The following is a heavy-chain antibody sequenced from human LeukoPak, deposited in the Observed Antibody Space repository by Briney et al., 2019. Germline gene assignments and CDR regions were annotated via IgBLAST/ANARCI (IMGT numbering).Heavy chain of an antibody. D-gene: IGHD3-22*01. CDR1: GGSVSSGSYY. V-gene: IGHV4-61*01. CDR2: IYYSGST. CDR3: ARGGYGEYYYDSSGYYLFDY. J-gene: IGHJ4*02. Sequence: PSETLSLTCTVSGGSVSSGSYYWSCIRQPPGKGLEWIVYIYYSGSTNYNPSLKSRVTISVDTSKNQFSLKLSSVTAADTAVYYCARGGYGEYYYDSSGYYLFDYWGQGTLVTVSS.